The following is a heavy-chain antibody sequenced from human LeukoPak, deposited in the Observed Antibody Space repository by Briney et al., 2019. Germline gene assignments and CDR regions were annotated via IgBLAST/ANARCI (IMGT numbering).Heavy chain of an antibody. CDR1: GFTFSDYW. V-gene: IGHV3-74*01. Sequence: GGSLRLSCAASGFTFSDYWMYWVRQAPGKGLVWVAQIYGDGRATTYADSVKGRFTISRDNSKNTLFLQMDSLRVEDTAIYYCARDYNMDVWGQGTTVSVSS. CDR2: IYGDGRAT. J-gene: IGHJ6*02. CDR3: ARDYNMDV. D-gene: IGHD1-1*01.